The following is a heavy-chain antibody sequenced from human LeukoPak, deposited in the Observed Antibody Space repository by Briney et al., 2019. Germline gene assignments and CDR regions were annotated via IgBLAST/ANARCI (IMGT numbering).Heavy chain of an antibody. CDR1: GGSFSNYY. Sequence: SETLSLTCTVSGGSFSNYYWSWIRQPPGKGLEWIGYVYDTGSTNYNPSLKRRVTISMDTSKNQFSLKVTSVTAADTAIYYCARNSIQYDSWSYYSGYWGQGTLVTVSS. D-gene: IGHD3-22*01. CDR2: VYDTGST. CDR3: ARNSIQYDSWSYYSGY. J-gene: IGHJ4*02. V-gene: IGHV4-59*01.